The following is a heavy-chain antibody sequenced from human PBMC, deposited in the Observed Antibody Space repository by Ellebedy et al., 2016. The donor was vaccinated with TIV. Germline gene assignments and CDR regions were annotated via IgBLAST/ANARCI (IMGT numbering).Heavy chain of an antibody. Sequence: AASVKVSCKASGYTFTSYAMHWVRQAPGQRLEWMGWINAGNGNTKYSQKFQGRVTITRDTSASTAYMELSSLRSEDTAVYYCARGDLTVVVAATLDYWGQGTLVTVSS. V-gene: IGHV1-3*01. CDR2: INAGNGNT. CDR1: GYTFTSYA. D-gene: IGHD2-15*01. J-gene: IGHJ4*02. CDR3: ARGDLTVVVAATLDY.